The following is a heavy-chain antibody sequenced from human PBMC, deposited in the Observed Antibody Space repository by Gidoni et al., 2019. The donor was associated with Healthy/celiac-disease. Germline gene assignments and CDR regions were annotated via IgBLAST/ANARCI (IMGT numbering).Heavy chain of an antibody. CDR2: ISYDGSNK. J-gene: IGHJ4*02. Sequence: QVQLVESGGGVVQPGRSLRLSCAASGFTFSSYAMHWVRQAPGKGLEWVAVISYDGSNKYYADSVKGRFTISRDNSKNTLYLQMNSLRAEDTAVYYCARGGFRLAAAPPDWGQGTLVTVSS. CDR3: ARGGFRLAAAPPD. V-gene: IGHV3-30-3*01. D-gene: IGHD6-13*01. CDR1: GFTFSSYA.